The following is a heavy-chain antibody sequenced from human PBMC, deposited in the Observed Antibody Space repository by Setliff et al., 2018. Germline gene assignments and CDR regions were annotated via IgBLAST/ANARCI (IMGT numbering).Heavy chain of an antibody. CDR1: GYTFTSYG. CDR2: ISAYNGDT. V-gene: IGHV1-18*01. CDR3: ARGYAARVGFGNWFDP. J-gene: IGHJ5*02. D-gene: IGHD6-6*01. Sequence: ASVKVSCKASGYTFTSYGISWVRQAPGQGLEWMGWISAYNGDTNYAQKLQGRVTMTTDTSTSTAYMELSSLRSDDTAVFYCARGYAARVGFGNWFDPWGQGTLVTVSS.